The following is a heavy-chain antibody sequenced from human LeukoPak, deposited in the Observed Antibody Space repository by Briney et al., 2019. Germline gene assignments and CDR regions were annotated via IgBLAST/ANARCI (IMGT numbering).Heavy chain of an antibody. Sequence: LTCTVSGGSISSXXXYWSXIXXXXXKGXEXIGYIYYSGSTYYNPSLKSRVTISVDTSKNQFSLKLSSVTAADTAVYYRARVGADXXGTPFDYWGQXTXXXXSS. J-gene: IGHJ4*02. CDR3: ARVGADXXGTPFDY. CDR2: IYYSGST. CDR1: GGSISSXXXY. D-gene: IGHD4/OR15-4a*01. V-gene: IGHV4-31*03.